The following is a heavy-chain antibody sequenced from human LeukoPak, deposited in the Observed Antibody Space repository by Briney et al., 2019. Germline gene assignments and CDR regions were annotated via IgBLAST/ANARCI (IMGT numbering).Heavy chain of an antibody. V-gene: IGHV4-59*01. Sequence: PSETLSLTCTVSGGSISSYYWSWIRQPPGKGLEWIGYIYYSGSTNYNPSLKSRVTISVDTSKNQFSLKLSSVTAADTAVYYCARAQNSYYDFWSGDYGMDVWGQGTMVTVSS. CDR2: IYYSGST. CDR3: ARAQNSYYDFWSGDYGMDV. D-gene: IGHD3-3*01. J-gene: IGHJ6*02. CDR1: GGSISSYY.